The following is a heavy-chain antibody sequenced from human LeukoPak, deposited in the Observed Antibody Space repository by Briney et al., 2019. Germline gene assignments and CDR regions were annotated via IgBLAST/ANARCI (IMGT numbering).Heavy chain of an antibody. V-gene: IGHV1-2*02. CDR3: AGSIRRFLEWPTEYYFDY. CDR2: INPNSGGT. CDR1: GYTFTGYY. D-gene: IGHD3-3*01. Sequence: ASVKVSCKASGYTFTGYYMHWVRQAPGQGLEWMACINPNSGGTNYAQKFQGRVTMTRDTSISTAYMQLSRLRSDDTAVYYCAGSIRRFLEWPTEYYFDYWGQGTLVTVSS. J-gene: IGHJ4*02.